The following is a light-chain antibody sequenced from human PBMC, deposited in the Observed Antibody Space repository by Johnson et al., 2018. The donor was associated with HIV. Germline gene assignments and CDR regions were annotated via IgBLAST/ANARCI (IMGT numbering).Light chain of an antibody. J-gene: IGLJ1*01. CDR2: DNN. Sequence: QSVLTQPPSVSAAPGQKVTISCSGSSYNIGNNYVSWYQQLPGTAPKLLIYDNNKRPSGIPDRFSGSKSGTSATLGITGLQTGDEADYYCGTWDSSLSAGLFGTGTKVTVI. V-gene: IGLV1-51*01. CDR1: SYNIGNNY. CDR3: GTWDSSLSAGL.